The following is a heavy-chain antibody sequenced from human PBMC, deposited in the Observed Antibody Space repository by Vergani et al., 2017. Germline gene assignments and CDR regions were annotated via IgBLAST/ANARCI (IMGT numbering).Heavy chain of an antibody. CDR3: ARVCGGDCYSFDY. J-gene: IGHJ4*02. Sequence: QVQLQESGPGLVKPSQTLSLTCTVSGGSISSGSYYWSWIRQPAGKGLEWIGRIYTSGSTNYNPSLKSRVTISVDTSKNQFSLKLSPVTAADTAVYYCARVCGGDCYSFDYWGQGTLVTVSS. CDR2: IYTSGST. D-gene: IGHD2-21*02. V-gene: IGHV4-61*02. CDR1: GGSISSGSYY.